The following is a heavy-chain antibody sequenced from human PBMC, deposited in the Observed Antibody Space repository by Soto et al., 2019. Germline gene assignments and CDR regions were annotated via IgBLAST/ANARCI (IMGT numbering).Heavy chain of an antibody. V-gene: IGHV3-23*01. J-gene: IGHJ6*02. CDR2: ISGSGGST. Sequence: GTLGLSWAVSGFSFSSYAMCWVRQAIGKGLEGVSAISGSGGSTYYADSVKGRFTISRDNSKNTLYLQMNILRAEDTAVYYCAKTVLPAAIVVWANYYYYYGMDAWGQGTTVT. CDR3: AKTVLPAAIVVWANYYYYYGMDA. CDR1: GFSFSSYA. D-gene: IGHD2-2*02.